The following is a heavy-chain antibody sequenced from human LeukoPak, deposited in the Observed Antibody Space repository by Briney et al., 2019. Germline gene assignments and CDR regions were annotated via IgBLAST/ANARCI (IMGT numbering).Heavy chain of an antibody. CDR2: TYFRSKWKN. J-gene: IGHJ1*01. D-gene: IGHD1-7*01. V-gene: IGHV6-1*01. CDR1: GDRVSSNSAA. CDR3: ARETEGDLSDRNLVNRYLQH. Sequence: SQTLTLTCAISGDRVSSNSAAWNWIRQSPSRGLEWLGRTYFRSKWKNDYAPSVKSRITIDADTSKNQISLSLTSLTPDDTAVYYRARETEGDLSDRNLVNRYLQHWGQGTLVTVSS.